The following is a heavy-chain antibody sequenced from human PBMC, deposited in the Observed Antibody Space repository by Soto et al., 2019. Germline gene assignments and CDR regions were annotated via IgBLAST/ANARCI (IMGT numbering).Heavy chain of an antibody. CDR1: GFTFNTYW. D-gene: IGHD6-19*01. V-gene: IGHV3-74*01. Sequence: EVQLVESGGALVQPGGSLRLSCATSGFTFNTYWMHWVRQAPGKGLVWVSRINGDGSTTDYADSVKGRFTVSRDNAKNSLYLQINSLRADDTAVYYCATRPGGGWYPFFDFWGQGTLVTVSS. CDR2: INGDGSTT. CDR3: ATRPGGGWYPFFDF. J-gene: IGHJ4*02.